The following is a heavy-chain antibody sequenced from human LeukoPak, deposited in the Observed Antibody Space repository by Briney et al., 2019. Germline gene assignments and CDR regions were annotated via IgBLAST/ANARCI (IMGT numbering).Heavy chain of an antibody. CDR2: IGTAGDT. CDR3: ARDIVRNDIVVVPAAPDY. Sequence: GGSLRLSCAASGFTFSSYDMHWVRHATGKGLEWVSAIGTAGDTYYPGSVKGRFTISRENAKNSLYLQMNSLRAGDTAVYYCARDIVRNDIVVVPAAPDYWGQGTLVTVSS. J-gene: IGHJ4*02. V-gene: IGHV3-13*01. D-gene: IGHD2-2*01. CDR1: GFTFSSYD.